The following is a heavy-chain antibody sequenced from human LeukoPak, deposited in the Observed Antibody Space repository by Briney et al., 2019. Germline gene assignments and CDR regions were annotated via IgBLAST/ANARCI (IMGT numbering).Heavy chain of an antibody. J-gene: IGHJ4*02. CDR3: ARGSGYDFGPFDY. D-gene: IGHD5-12*01. CDR1: GFTVSDNY. Sequence: GGSLRLSCAASGFTVSDNYMNWVRQAPGKGLEWVSTIYSGGSTYYADSVKGRFTISRDNSKNTLYLQMNSLRAEDTAVYYCARGSGYDFGPFDYWGQGTLVTVSS. V-gene: IGHV3-53*01. CDR2: IYSGGST.